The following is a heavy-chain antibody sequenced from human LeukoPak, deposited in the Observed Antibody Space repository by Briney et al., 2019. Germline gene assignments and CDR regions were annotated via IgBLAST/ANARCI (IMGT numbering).Heavy chain of an antibody. V-gene: IGHV3-7*01. D-gene: IGHD4-17*01. J-gene: IGHJ4*02. CDR2: INQDGSEK. Sequence: GGSLRLSCAASGFAFSSFWMSWVRQAPGKGLEWVAKINQDGSEKYYVDSVKGRFTISRDNAKNSLFLQMNSLRVEDTAVYYCARDTAVFDYWGQGTLVTVSS. CDR1: GFAFSSFW. CDR3: ARDTAVFDY.